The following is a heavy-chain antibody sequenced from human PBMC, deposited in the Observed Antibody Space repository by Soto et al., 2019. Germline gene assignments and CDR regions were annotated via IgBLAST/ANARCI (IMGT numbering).Heavy chain of an antibody. D-gene: IGHD3-10*01. Sequence: ASVKVSCKASGYTFTSYAMHWVRQAPGQRLEWMGWINAGNGNTKYSQKFQGRVTITRDTSASTAYMELSSLRSEDTAVYYCARGVGFRLLWFGESSLFMDVWGKGTTVTVSS. CDR1: GYTFTSYA. J-gene: IGHJ6*03. CDR3: ARGVGFRLLWFGESSLFMDV. CDR2: INAGNGNT. V-gene: IGHV1-3*01.